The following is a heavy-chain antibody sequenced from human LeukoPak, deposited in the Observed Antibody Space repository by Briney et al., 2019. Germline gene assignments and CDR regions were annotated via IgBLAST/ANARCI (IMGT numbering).Heavy chain of an antibody. Sequence: GSLRLPCAASGFTFSSYSMNWVRQAPGEGLGWVSSISSSSSYIYYADSVKGRFTISRDNAKSSLYLQMNSLRAEDTAVYYCAREAVAGYSFDYWGQGTLVTVSS. V-gene: IGHV3-21*01. D-gene: IGHD6-19*01. CDR1: GFTFSSYS. J-gene: IGHJ4*02. CDR2: ISSSSSYI. CDR3: AREAVAGYSFDY.